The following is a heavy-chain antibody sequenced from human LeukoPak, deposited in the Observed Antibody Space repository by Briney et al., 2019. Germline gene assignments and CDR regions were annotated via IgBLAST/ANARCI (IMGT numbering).Heavy chain of an antibody. Sequence: GGSLRLSCAASGFTFSDYYMNWVRQAPGRGLEWVSYITSSGGTIYYADSVKDRFTISRDNAKNSLYLQMNSLRAEDTAVYYCARGTVTTEFDYWGQGTLVTVSS. V-gene: IGHV3-11*04. CDR1: GFTFSDYY. CDR3: ARGTVTTEFDY. CDR2: ITSSGGTI. J-gene: IGHJ4*02. D-gene: IGHD4-17*01.